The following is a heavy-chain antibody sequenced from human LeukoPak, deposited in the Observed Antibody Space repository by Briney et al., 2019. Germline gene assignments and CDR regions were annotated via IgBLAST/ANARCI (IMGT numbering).Heavy chain of an antibody. Sequence: ASVKVSCKASGYTFTDYRISWVRQAPGQGLEWMGGIIPIFGTANYAQKFQGRVTITADKSTSTAYMELSSLRSEDTAVYYCARAQRIRQPFYRFDYWGQGTLVTVSS. CDR1: GYTFTDYR. D-gene: IGHD3-16*02. CDR3: ARAQRIRQPFYRFDY. J-gene: IGHJ4*02. V-gene: IGHV1-69*06. CDR2: IIPIFGTA.